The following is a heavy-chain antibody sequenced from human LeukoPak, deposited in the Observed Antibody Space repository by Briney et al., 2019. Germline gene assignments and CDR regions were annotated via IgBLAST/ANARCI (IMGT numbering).Heavy chain of an antibody. CDR2: INAGNGNT. D-gene: IGHD3-22*01. V-gene: IGHV1-3*01. CDR3: ARLNGDDSTGYYFDY. Sequence: ASVKVSCKASGGTFSSYAISWVRQAPGQRLEWMGWINAGNGNTKYSQKFQGRVTITRDTSASTAYMELSSLRSEDTAMYYCARLNGDDSTGYYFDYWGQGTLVTVSS. J-gene: IGHJ4*02. CDR1: GGTFSSYA.